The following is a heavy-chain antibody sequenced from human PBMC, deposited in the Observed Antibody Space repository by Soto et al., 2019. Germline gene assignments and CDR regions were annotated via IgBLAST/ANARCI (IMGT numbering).Heavy chain of an antibody. CDR2: ISCNSGSI. Sequence: EVQLVESGGGLVQPGRSLRLSCAASGFTFDDYAMHWVRQAPGKGLEWVSGISCNSGSIGYADSVKGRFTISRDNAKNSLYLQMNSLRAEDTALYYYAKDMWVVRGVIADDAFDIWGRGPMVTVSS. J-gene: IGHJ3*02. D-gene: IGHD3-10*01. CDR1: GFTFDDYA. V-gene: IGHV3-9*01. CDR3: AKDMWVVRGVIADDAFDI.